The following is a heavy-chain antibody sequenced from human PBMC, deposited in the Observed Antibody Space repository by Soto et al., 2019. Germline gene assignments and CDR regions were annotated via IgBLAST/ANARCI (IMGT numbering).Heavy chain of an antibody. D-gene: IGHD3-3*01. Sequence: SETLSLTYTVSGGSISGGGYYWSWIRQHPGKGLEWIGYIYYSGSTYYNPSLKSRVTISVDTSKNQFSLKLSSVTAADTAVYFCARDLGSIFGVVIGWFDPWGQGTLVTVSS. V-gene: IGHV4-31*03. J-gene: IGHJ5*02. CDR3: ARDLGSIFGVVIGWFDP. CDR2: IYYSGST. CDR1: GGSISGGGYY.